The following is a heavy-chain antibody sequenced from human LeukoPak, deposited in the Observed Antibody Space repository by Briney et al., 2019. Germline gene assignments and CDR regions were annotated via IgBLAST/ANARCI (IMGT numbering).Heavy chain of an antibody. V-gene: IGHV1-46*01. D-gene: IGHD3-3*01. Sequence: ASVKVSCKASGYPFTSYYMHWVRQAPGQGLEWMGIINPSGGSTSYAQKFQGRVTMTRDTSTSTVYMELSSLRSEDTAVYYCARDRADFWSGYSPYYFDYWGQGTLVTVSS. CDR1: GYPFTSYY. J-gene: IGHJ4*02. CDR2: INPSGGST. CDR3: ARDRADFWSGYSPYYFDY.